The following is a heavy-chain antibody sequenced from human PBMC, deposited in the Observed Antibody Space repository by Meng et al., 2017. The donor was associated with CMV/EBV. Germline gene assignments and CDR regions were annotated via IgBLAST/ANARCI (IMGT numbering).Heavy chain of an antibody. CDR2: IWYDGSNK. D-gene: IGHD3-3*01. CDR3: AREHYDFWSGSTSGMDV. Sequence: FTFSSYGRHWVRQAPGKGLEWVAVIWYDGSNKYYADSVKGRFTISRDNSKNTLYLQMNSLRAEDTAVYYCAREHYDFWSGSTSGMDVWGQGTTVTVSS. V-gene: IGHV3-33*01. CDR1: FTFSSYG. J-gene: IGHJ6*02.